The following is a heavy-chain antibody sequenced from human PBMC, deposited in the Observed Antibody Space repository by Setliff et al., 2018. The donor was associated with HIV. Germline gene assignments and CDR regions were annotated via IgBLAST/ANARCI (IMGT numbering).Heavy chain of an antibody. V-gene: IGHV3-48*01. CDR3: ARDQDWAFDY. CDR2: ITADSKII. J-gene: IGHJ4*02. CDR1: GFTFSRYS. D-gene: IGHD3-9*01. Sequence: GGSLRLSCTASGFTFSRYSMNWVRQAPGKGLEWVAYITADSKIISYAESVKGRFTISRDNAKNSVYLQVNSLRVVDTAMYYCARDQDWAFDYWGQGTLVTVSS.